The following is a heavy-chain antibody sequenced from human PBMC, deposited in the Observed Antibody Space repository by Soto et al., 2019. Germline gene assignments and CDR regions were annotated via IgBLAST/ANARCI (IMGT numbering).Heavy chain of an antibody. Sequence: SGGSLRLSCAASGFTFSSYAMSWVRQAPGKGLEWVSAISGSGGSTYYADSVKGRFTISRDNSKNTLYLQMNSLRAEDTAVYYCAKGLPLWFGELLPGYYYYYMDVWGKGTTVTVSS. D-gene: IGHD3-10*01. CDR3: AKGLPLWFGELLPGYYYYYMDV. J-gene: IGHJ6*03. CDR2: ISGSGGST. CDR1: GFTFSSYA. V-gene: IGHV3-23*01.